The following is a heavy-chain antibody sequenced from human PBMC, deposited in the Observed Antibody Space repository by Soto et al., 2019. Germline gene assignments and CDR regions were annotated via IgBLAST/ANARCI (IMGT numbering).Heavy chain of an antibody. Sequence: QVQLVESGGGVVQPGRSLRLSCAASGFTFSSYGMHWVRQAPGKGLEWVAVIWYDGSNKYYADSVKGRFTISRDNSKNTLYREMNSLRAEDTAVYYCARAGYCSGGSCYSVPVFDYWGQGTLVTVSS. V-gene: IGHV3-33*01. CDR2: IWYDGSNK. CDR1: GFTFSSYG. CDR3: ARAGYCSGGSCYSVPVFDY. J-gene: IGHJ4*02. D-gene: IGHD2-15*01.